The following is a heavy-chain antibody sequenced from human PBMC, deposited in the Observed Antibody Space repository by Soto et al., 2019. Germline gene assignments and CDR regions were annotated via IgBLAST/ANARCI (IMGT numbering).Heavy chain of an antibody. CDR1: GGTFSSYA. CDR3: ARGLLDSYGFYYFDY. J-gene: IGHJ4*02. CDR2: IIPIFGTA. D-gene: IGHD5-18*01. Sequence: SVEVSCKASGGTFSSYAISWVRQAPGQGLEWMGGIIPIFGTANYAQKFQGRVTITADESTSTAYMELSSLRSEDTAVYYCARGLLDSYGFYYFDYWGQGTLVTVSS. V-gene: IGHV1-69*13.